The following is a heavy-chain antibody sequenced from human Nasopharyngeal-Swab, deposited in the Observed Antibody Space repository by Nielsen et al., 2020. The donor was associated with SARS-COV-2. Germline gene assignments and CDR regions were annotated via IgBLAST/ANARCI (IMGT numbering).Heavy chain of an antibody. J-gene: IGHJ5*02. CDR1: GGTFSSYA. CDR2: IIPIFGTA. CDR3: AKDFRPGGLTTTVLLWFGEFANWFDP. V-gene: IGHV1-69*13. Sequence: SVQVSCKASGGTFSSYAISWVRQAPAQGLEWMGGIIPIFGTANYAQKFQGRVTITADESTSTAYMELSSLRSEDTAVYYCAKDFRPGGLTTTVLLWFGEFANWFDPWGQGTLVTVSS. D-gene: IGHD3-10*01.